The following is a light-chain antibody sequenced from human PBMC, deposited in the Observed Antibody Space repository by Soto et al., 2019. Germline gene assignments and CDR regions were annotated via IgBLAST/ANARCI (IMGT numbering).Light chain of an antibody. J-gene: IGKJ1*01. CDR1: QSVSSSY. CDR2: GAS. V-gene: IGKV3-20*01. Sequence: EIVLTQSPGTLSLSPGERATLSCRASQSVSSSYLAWYQQKPGQAPRLLIYGASSRATGIPDRSSGSGSGTDFTLTISRLEPADFAVYYCQQYGSSSPTVGQGTKVDIK. CDR3: QQYGSSSPT.